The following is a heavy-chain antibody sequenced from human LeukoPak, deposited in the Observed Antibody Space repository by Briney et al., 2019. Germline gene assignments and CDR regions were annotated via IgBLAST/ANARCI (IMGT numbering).Heavy chain of an antibody. CDR2: IYSGGST. D-gene: IGHD6-19*01. CDR1: GFTVSSNY. J-gene: IGHJ4*02. CDR3: VRNLAVAGTCFDS. V-gene: IGHV3-53*01. Sequence: PGGSLRLSCAASGFTVSSNYMSWVRQAPGKGLEWVSVIYSGGSTYYADSVKGRFTISGDNSKNTLYLQMNSLRAEDTAVYYCVRNLAVAGTCFDSWGQGTLVTVSS.